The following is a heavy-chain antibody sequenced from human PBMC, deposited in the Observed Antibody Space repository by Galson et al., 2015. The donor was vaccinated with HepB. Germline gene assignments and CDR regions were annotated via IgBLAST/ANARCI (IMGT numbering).Heavy chain of an antibody. J-gene: IGHJ5*02. CDR2: INPSGGST. D-gene: IGHD3-3*01. CDR3: ARAGLITIFGFDP. Sequence: SVKVSCKASGYTFTSYYMHWVRQAPGQGLEWMGIINPSGGSTSYAQKFQGRVTMTRDTSTSTVYMELSSLRSEDTAVYYCARAGLITIFGFDPWGQGTLVTVSS. V-gene: IGHV1-46*03. CDR1: GYTFTSYY.